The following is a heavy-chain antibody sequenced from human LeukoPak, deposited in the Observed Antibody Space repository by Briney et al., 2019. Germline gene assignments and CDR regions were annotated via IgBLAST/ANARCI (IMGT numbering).Heavy chain of an antibody. V-gene: IGHV3-23*01. CDR2: ISGSGGST. J-gene: IGHJ4*02. CDR1: GFTFNNYA. D-gene: IGHD7-27*01. CDR3: ARGRGGPNWGYYFDS. Sequence: GGSLRLSCAASGFTFNNYAMSWVRQAPGKGLEWVSAISGSGGSTYYADSVKGRFTISRDNSKNTLYLQMNSLRAEDTAVYYCARGRGGPNWGYYFDSWGQGTLVTVSS.